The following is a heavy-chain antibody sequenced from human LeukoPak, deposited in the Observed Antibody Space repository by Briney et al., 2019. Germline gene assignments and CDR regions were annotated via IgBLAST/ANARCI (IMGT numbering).Heavy chain of an antibody. CDR2: ISSTSRTI. J-gene: IGHJ4*02. V-gene: IGHV3-48*01. CDR1: GFTFSDYN. Sequence: GGSLRLSCAASGFTFSDYNMNWVRQAPGKGLEWVSYISSTSRTIYFADSVKGRFTISRDNAKSSLYLQMNSLRVEDTAVYYCARGMTTLDYWGQGTLVTLSS. CDR3: ARGMTTLDY. D-gene: IGHD4-17*01.